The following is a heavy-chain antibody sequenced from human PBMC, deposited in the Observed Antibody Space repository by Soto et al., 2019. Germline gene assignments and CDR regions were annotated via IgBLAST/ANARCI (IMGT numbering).Heavy chain of an antibody. V-gene: IGHV1-46*03. CDR3: ARGWGRYNWNYQNPRFGP. CDR1: GYTFTRYY. D-gene: IGHD1-7*01. J-gene: IGHJ5*02. CDR2: INPSGGST. Sequence: GASVKVSCKASGYTFTRYYMHWVRQAPGQGLEWMGIINPSGGSTSYAQKFQGRVTMTRDTSTSTVYMELSSLRSEDTAVYYCARGWGRYNWNYQNPRFGPWGQGTLVTVSS.